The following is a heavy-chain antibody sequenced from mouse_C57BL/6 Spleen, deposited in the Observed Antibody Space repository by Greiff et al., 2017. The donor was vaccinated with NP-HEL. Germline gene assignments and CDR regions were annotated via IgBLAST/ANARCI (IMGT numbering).Heavy chain of an antibody. Sequence: EVQVVESEGGLVQPGSSMKLSCTASGFTFSDYYMAWVRQVPEKGLEWVANINYDGSSTYYLDSLKSRFIISRDNAKNILYLQMSSLKSEDTATYYCARVGYDGGAMDYWGQGTSVTVSS. V-gene: IGHV5-16*01. CDR2: INYDGSST. CDR3: ARVGYDGGAMDY. J-gene: IGHJ4*01. CDR1: GFTFSDYY. D-gene: IGHD2-2*01.